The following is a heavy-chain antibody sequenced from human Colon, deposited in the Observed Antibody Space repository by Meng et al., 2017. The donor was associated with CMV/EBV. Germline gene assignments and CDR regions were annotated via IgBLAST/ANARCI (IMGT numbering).Heavy chain of an antibody. V-gene: IGHV1-18*01. CDR2: ISAYTGDT. J-gene: IGHJ1*01. Sequence: VQLGPSGAEGKKHGALVKVSCKASGYTFTYYGISWVRQAPGKGLEWMGWISAYTGDTYYAQKFQRRVTMTTDTSTSTAYRELRSLSSDDTAVYYCVRESQSGSYIYLQHWGQGTLVTVSS. CDR3: VRESQSGSYIYLQH. CDR1: GYTFTYYG. D-gene: IGHD1-26*01.